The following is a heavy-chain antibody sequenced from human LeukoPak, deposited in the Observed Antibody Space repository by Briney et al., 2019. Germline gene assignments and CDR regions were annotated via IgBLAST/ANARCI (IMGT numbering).Heavy chain of an antibody. CDR2: IIPIFRTP. V-gene: IGHV1-69*05. CDR1: GGTFITYA. CDR3: ATASVPAAIEGPFDPFDI. Sequence: GSSVKVSCKASGGTFITYAINWVRQAPGQGLEWMGGIIPIFRTPNYAQKFQGRVTITTDESTTTAYMDLARLTSADTAVYYCATASVPAAIEGPFDPFDIWGQGTMVTISS. J-gene: IGHJ3*02. D-gene: IGHD2-2*02.